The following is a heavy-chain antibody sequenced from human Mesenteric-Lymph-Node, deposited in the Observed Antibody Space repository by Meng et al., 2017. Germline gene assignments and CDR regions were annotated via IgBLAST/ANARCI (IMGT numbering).Heavy chain of an antibody. CDR1: GFTFSSYW. CDR3: ARFRGIRGYNYNWFDP. V-gene: IGHV3-7*01. Sequence: GESLKISCAASGFTFSSYWMSWVRQAPGKGLEWVANIKQDGSEKYYVDSVKGRFTISRDNAKNSLYLQMNSLRAEDTAVYYCARFRGIRGYNYNWFDPWGQGNRVNGAS. J-gene: IGHJ5*02. D-gene: IGHD5-24*01. CDR2: IKQDGSEK.